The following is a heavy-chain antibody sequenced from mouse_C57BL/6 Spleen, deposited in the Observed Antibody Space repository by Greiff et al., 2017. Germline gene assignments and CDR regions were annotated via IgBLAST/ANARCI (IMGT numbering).Heavy chain of an antibody. Sequence: EVKVEESGPGLVKPSQSLSLTCSVTGYSITSGYYWNWIRQFPGNKLEWMGYISYDGSNNYNPSLKNLISITRDTSKNQFFLKLNSVTTEDTATYYCARVDWYFDGWGTGTTVTVSS. CDR1: GYSITSGYY. CDR2: ISYDGSN. J-gene: IGHJ1*03. V-gene: IGHV3-6*01. CDR3: ARVDWYFDG.